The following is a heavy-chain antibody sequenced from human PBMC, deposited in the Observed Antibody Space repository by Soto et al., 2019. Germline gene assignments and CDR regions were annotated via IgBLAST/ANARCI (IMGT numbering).Heavy chain of an antibody. CDR1: GYTFTGYY. Sequence: ASVKVSCKASGYTFTGYYMHWVRQAPGQGLEWMGWINPNSGGTNYAQKFQGWVTMTRDTSISTAYMELSRLRSDGTAVYYCARGGSLAAAGTMDPYYGMDVWGQGTTVTVSS. CDR2: INPNSGGT. CDR3: ARGGSLAAAGTMDPYYGMDV. J-gene: IGHJ6*02. D-gene: IGHD6-13*01. V-gene: IGHV1-2*04.